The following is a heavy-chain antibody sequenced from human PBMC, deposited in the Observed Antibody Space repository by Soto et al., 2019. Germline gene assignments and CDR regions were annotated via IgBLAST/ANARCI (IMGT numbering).Heavy chain of an antibody. J-gene: IGHJ4*02. D-gene: IGHD1-7*01. Sequence: GASVKVSCKASGGTFSSYTISWVRQAPGQGLEWMGRIIPILGIANYAQKFQGRVTITADKSTSTAYMELSSLRSEDTAVYYCAPGITGTAIFDYWGQGTLVTVSS. CDR1: GGTFSSYT. V-gene: IGHV1-69*02. CDR2: IIPILGIA. CDR3: APGITGTAIFDY.